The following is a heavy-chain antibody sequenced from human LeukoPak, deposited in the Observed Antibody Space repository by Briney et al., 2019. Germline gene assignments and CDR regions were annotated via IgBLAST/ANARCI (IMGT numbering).Heavy chain of an antibody. V-gene: IGHV1-69*05. CDR1: GGTFSSYA. CDR2: IIPIFGTA. D-gene: IGHD3-22*01. J-gene: IGHJ4*02. Sequence: ASVKVSCKASGGTFSSYAISWVRQAPGQGLEWMGGIIPIFGTANYAQKFQGRVTITTDESTSTAYMGLSSLRSEDTAVYYCARDGRDYYDSSGYYRPYYFDYWGQGTLVTVSS. CDR3: ARDGRDYYDSSGYYRPYYFDY.